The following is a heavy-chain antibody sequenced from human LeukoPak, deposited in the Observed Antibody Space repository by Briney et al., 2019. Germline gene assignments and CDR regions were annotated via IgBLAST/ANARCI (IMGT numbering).Heavy chain of an antibody. CDR2: ISYDGSNK. Sequence: GGSLRLSCAASGFTFSSYAMHWVRQAPGKGLEWVAVISYDGSNKYYADSVKGRFTISRDNSKNTLYLQMNSLRAEDTAVYYCARDSRDNWNDRHMDVWGKGTTDTVSS. CDR1: GFTFSSYA. V-gene: IGHV3-30*01. D-gene: IGHD1-20*01. J-gene: IGHJ6*03. CDR3: ARDSRDNWNDRHMDV.